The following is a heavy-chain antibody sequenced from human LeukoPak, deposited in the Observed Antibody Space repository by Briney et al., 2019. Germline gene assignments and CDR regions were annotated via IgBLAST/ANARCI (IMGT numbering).Heavy chain of an antibody. CDR3: ARDRYYGSGSLYDV. V-gene: IGHV3-48*03. CDR2: ISSSAGTI. CDR1: GFTFSGYE. Sequence: GGSLRLSCAASGFTFSGYEMNWVRQAPGKGLEWVSYISSSAGTIYYADSVKGRFTISRDNAKNSLYLQMNSLRAEGTAVYYCARDRYYGSGSLYDVWGKGTTVTVSS. D-gene: IGHD3-10*01. J-gene: IGHJ6*04.